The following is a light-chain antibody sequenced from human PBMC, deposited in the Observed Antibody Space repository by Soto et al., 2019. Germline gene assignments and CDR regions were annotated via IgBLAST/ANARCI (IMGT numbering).Light chain of an antibody. CDR3: YSYAGNSYA. V-gene: IGLV2-11*01. Sequence: QSVLTQPRSVSGSPGQSVAISCTGTSSDVGGYNYVSWYQQLPGKAPKLMIYDVARRPSGVPDRFSGSKSGNTASLTISGLQAEDEADYYCYSYAGNSYAFGTGTKVTVL. J-gene: IGLJ1*01. CDR2: DVA. CDR1: SSDVGGYNY.